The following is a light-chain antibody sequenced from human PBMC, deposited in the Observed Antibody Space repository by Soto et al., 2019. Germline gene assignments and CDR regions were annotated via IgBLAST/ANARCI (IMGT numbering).Light chain of an antibody. CDR1: QSVRSN. J-gene: IGKJ2*01. V-gene: IGKV3-15*01. Sequence: EIVMTQSPATLSVSPGERVALSRRASQSVRSNFAWYQQKPGQAPRILIYDASTRATGIPARFSGSGSGTEFTLTISGLQSEDFGVYYCQQYNNWPYTFGQGTKLEIK. CDR2: DAS. CDR3: QQYNNWPYT.